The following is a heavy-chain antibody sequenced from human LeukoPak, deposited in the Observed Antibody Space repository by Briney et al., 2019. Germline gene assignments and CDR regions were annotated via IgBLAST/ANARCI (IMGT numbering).Heavy chain of an antibody. CDR2: INHSGST. J-gene: IGHJ5*02. V-gene: IGHV4-34*01. CDR3: VRDHVSPGLSNWFDP. D-gene: IGHD3-16*01. CDR1: GGSFGGYY. Sequence: SETLSLTCAVYGGSFGGYYWSWIRQPPGKGLEWIGEINHSGSTNYNPSLKSRVTISITTSKNQFSLKVTSVTASDTAMYYCVRDHVSPGLSNWFDPWGQGTLVTVSS.